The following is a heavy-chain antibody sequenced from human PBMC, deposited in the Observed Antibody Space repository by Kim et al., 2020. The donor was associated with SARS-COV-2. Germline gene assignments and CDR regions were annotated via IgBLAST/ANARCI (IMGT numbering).Heavy chain of an antibody. CDR3: ARDRDYYDSSGYYASLDY. CDR1: GGTFSSYA. J-gene: IGHJ4*02. V-gene: IGHV1-69*13. CDR2: IIPIFGTA. Sequence: SVKVSCKASGGTFSSYAISWVRHAPGQGLEWMGGIIPIFGTANYAQKFQGRVTITADESTSTAYMELSSLRSEDMAVYYCARDRDYYDSSGYYASLDYWGQGTLDTVYS. D-gene: IGHD3-22*01.